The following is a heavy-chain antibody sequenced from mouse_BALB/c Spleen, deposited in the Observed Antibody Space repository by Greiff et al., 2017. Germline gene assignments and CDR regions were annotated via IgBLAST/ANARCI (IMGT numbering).Heavy chain of an antibody. V-gene: IGHV1S81*02. CDR2: INPSNGGT. CDR3: TRGGGNYGFFAY. D-gene: IGHD2-1*01. CDR1: GYTFTSYY. Sequence: QVQLQQSGAELVKPGASVKLSCKASGYTFTSYYMYWVKQRPGQGLEWIGEINPSNGGTNFNEKFKSKATLTVDKSSSTAYMQLSSLTSEDSAVYYCTRGGGNYGFFAYWGQGTLVTVSA. J-gene: IGHJ3*01.